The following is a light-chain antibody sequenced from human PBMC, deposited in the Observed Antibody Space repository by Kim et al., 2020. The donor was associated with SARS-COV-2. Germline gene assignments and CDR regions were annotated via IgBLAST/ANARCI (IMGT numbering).Light chain of an antibody. CDR1: SSDVGGYNY. V-gene: IGLV2-8*01. CDR3: SSYAGSNNLV. J-gene: IGLJ2*01. Sequence: QLVTISCTGTSSDVGGYNYVSWYQQHPGKAPKLMIYEVSKRPSGVPDRFSGSKSGNTASLTVSGLQAEDEADYYCSSYAGSNNLVFGGGTKLTVL. CDR2: EVS.